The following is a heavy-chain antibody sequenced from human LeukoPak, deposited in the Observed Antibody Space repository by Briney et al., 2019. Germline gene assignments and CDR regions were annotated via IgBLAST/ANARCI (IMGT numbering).Heavy chain of an antibody. CDR3: ARELSTYYYDSSGYHDY. CDR1: GFTFDSYV. V-gene: IGHV3-23*01. J-gene: IGHJ4*02. Sequence: GGSLRLSCAASGFTFDSYVMTWVRQAPGKGLEWVSTISSIGGKRYFTDSVKGRFTVSRDNSKNTLYLQMNSLRAEDTAVYYCARELSTYYYDSSGYHDYWGQGTLVTVSS. D-gene: IGHD3-22*01. CDR2: ISSIGGKR.